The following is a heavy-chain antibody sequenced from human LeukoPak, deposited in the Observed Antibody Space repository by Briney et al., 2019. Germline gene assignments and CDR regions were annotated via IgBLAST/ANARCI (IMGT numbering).Heavy chain of an antibody. J-gene: IGHJ4*02. Sequence: SQTLSLTCTVSGGSISSGDYYWSWIRQPPGKGLEWIGYIYYSGSTYYNPSLKSRVTISLDTSKNQFSLNLSSVTAADTAVYYCARHGGSYDFDFWGQGTLVTVSS. CDR2: IYYSGST. V-gene: IGHV4-30-4*01. D-gene: IGHD3-16*01. CDR1: GGSISSGDYY. CDR3: ARHGGSYDFDF.